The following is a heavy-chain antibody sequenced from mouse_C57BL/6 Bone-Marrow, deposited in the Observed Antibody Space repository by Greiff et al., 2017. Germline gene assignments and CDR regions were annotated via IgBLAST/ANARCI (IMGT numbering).Heavy chain of an antibody. CDR2: IPPNSGST. D-gene: IGHD6-5*01. J-gene: IGHJ4*01. CDR3: ARCLCDYYAMDY. CDR1: GYTFTSYW. V-gene: IGHV1-64*01. Sequence: QVQLQQPGAELVKPGASVKLSCKASGYTFTSYWMHWVKQRPGQGLEWIGMIPPNSGSTNYNEKFKSKATLTVDKSSSTAYMQLSSLTSEDSAVYYCARCLCDYYAMDYWGQGTSVTVSS.